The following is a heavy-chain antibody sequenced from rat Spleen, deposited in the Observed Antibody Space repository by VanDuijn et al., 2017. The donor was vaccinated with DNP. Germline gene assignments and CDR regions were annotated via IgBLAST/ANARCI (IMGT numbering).Heavy chain of an antibody. CDR2: INSAGSI. V-gene: IGHV3-3*01. CDR1: DYSITSCCR. D-gene: IGHD4-1*01. CDR3: ARYSLIKRVWDY. J-gene: IGHJ2*01. Sequence: VQLQESGPGLVEPSQSLSLTCSVTDYSITSCCRWTWIRKFPGHKLEWMGYINSAGSIEYNPSLKSRISITRGTSKNQLFLQVSSVTTEDTATYYCARYSLIKRVWDYWGQGVTVTVSS.